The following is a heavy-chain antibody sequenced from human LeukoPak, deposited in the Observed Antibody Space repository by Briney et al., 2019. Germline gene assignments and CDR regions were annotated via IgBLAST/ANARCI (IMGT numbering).Heavy chain of an antibody. CDR3: ARQDSKVGAYTGPYYFDY. Sequence: PSETLSLTCTVSGGSISGYYWSWIRQPAGQGLEWIGRIYTSGTTHDNPSLKSRVTMSVDTSKNQVSLKVSSVTAADTAVYYCARQDSKVGAYTGPYYFDYWGQGTLVTVSS. CDR2: IYTSGTT. CDR1: GGSISGYY. J-gene: IGHJ4*02. D-gene: IGHD1-26*01. V-gene: IGHV4-4*07.